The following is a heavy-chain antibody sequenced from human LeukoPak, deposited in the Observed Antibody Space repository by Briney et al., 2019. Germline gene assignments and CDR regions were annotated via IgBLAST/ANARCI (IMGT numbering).Heavy chain of an antibody. Sequence: GGSLRLSCAACGFTFSSYSMNWVRPAPAKGLEWVSSICSSSSDIYYAHPAKGRFTISRDNATNTMYLQMNSLRAEDTAVYYCARDKYDFLSGYSNWFDPWGQGTLVTVSS. J-gene: IGHJ5*02. CDR1: GFTFSSYS. CDR2: ICSSSSDI. V-gene: IGHV3-21*01. D-gene: IGHD3-3*01. CDR3: ARDKYDFLSGYSNWFDP.